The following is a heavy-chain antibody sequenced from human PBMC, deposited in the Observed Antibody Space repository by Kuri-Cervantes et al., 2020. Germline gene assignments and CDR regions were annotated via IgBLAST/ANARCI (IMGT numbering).Heavy chain of an antibody. CDR2: ISGSGSTI. J-gene: IGHJ6*02. V-gene: IGHV3-11*01. CDR3: ARDRGDYGGNSLSFYYGMDV. D-gene: IGHD4-23*01. Sequence: GGSLRLSCAASGFTFSDYYMSWIRQAPGKGLEWVSYISGSGSTIYYADSVKGRFTISRDNAKNSLYLQMNSLRAEDTAVYYCARDRGDYGGNSLSFYYGMDVWGQGTTVTVSS. CDR1: GFTFSDYY.